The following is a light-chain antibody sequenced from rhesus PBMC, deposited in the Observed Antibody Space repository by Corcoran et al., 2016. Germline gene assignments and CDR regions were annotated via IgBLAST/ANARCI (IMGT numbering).Light chain of an antibody. CDR2: AAS. V-gene: IGKV1-18*01. J-gene: IGKJ2*01. Sequence: DIQMTQSPSSLSASVGDKVTITCRASQGISSWLACYQQKPGKAPKLLISAASSLQSGVPSRFSRIGSGTDYTLTITSLQPEDFATYYGQQGYSTPYSFGKGTKVEIK. CDR1: QGISSW. CDR3: QQGYSTPYS.